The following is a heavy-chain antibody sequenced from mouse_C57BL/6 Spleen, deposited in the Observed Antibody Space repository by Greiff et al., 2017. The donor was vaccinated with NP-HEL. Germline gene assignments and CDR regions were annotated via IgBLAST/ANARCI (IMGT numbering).Heavy chain of an antibody. Sequence: VMLVESGPGLVAPSQSLSITCTVSGFSLTSYGVHWVRQPPGKGLEWLVVIWSDGSTTYNSALKSRLSISKDNSKSQVFLKMNSLQTDDTAMYYCARHGDGYPYAMDYWGQGTSVTVSS. J-gene: IGHJ4*01. V-gene: IGHV2-6-1*01. CDR2: IWSDGST. CDR1: GFSLTSYG. D-gene: IGHD2-2*01. CDR3: ARHGDGYPYAMDY.